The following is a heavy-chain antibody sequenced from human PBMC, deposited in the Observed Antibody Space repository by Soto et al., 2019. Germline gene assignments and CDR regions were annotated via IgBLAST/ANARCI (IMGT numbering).Heavy chain of an antibody. Sequence: QVQLQESGPGLVKPSETLSLTCTVSGGSISSYYWSWIRQPPGKGLEWIGYIYYSGSTNYNPSLKSRVTISVDTSTNQFSLKLSSVTAADTAVYYCARGRIAAAGTARGWFDPWGQGTLVTVSS. CDR1: GGSISSYY. V-gene: IGHV4-59*01. J-gene: IGHJ5*02. CDR2: IYYSGST. D-gene: IGHD6-13*01. CDR3: ARGRIAAAGTARGWFDP.